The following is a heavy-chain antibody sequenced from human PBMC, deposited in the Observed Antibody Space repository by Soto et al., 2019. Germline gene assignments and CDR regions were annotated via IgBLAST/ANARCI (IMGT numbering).Heavy chain of an antibody. CDR3: AREAVSGRTGFEY. CDR2: VNADNGNT. D-gene: IGHD6-19*01. J-gene: IGHJ4*02. Sequence: QVQLVQSGAEVKKPGASVKVSCKASGYTFTSYGISWVRQAPGQGLEWMGWVNADNGNTNYAQKFQGRVTMTTDTSTSTAYMGLRSLRSDDSGVYSCAREAVSGRTGFEYWGQGTLVPVSS. V-gene: IGHV1-18*01. CDR1: GYTFTSYG.